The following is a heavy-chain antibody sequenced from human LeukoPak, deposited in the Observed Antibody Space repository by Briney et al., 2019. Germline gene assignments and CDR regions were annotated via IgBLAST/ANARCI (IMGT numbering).Heavy chain of an antibody. J-gene: IGHJ6*02. V-gene: IGHV4-59*12. D-gene: IGHD2-2*01. CDR1: GGSISSYY. Sequence: SETLSLTCTVSGGSISSYYWSWNRQPPGKGLEWIAYISDIGSINYNPSLKSRVTISLDTSKNQFSLKLSSVTAADTAVYYCARDRAMGVVVPAADYYYYYGMDVWGQGTTVTVSS. CDR3: ARDRAMGVVVPAADYYYYYGMDV. CDR2: ISDIGSI.